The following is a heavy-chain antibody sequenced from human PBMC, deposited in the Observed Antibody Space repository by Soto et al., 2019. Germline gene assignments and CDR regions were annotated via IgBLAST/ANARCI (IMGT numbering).Heavy chain of an antibody. J-gene: IGHJ6*02. CDR2: TSSGGSGGTT. V-gene: IGHV3-23*01. D-gene: IGHD2-21*01. Sequence: GGSLRLSCEASGFTFSGYGMHWVRQAPGKGLEWVSATSSGGSGGTTYYADSVQGRFTISRDNSNNKLFLQMNSLRADDTAKYYCAKSGSFSAYYYYGMDVWGQGTTVTVS. CDR1: GFTFSGYG. CDR3: AKSGSFSAYYYYGMDV.